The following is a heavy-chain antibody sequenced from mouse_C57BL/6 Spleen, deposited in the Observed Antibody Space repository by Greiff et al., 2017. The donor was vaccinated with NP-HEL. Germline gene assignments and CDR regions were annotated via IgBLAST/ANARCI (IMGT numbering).Heavy chain of an antibody. Sequence: QVQLQQPGAELVRPGSSVKLSCKASGYTFTSYWMHWVKQRPIQGLEWIGNIDPSDSDTHYNQKFKDKATLTVDKSSSTAYMQLSSLTSEDSAVYYCARRWDFDYWGQGTTLTVSS. D-gene: IGHD4-1*01. V-gene: IGHV1-52*01. J-gene: IGHJ2*01. CDR1: GYTFTSYW. CDR3: ARRWDFDY. CDR2: IDPSDSDT.